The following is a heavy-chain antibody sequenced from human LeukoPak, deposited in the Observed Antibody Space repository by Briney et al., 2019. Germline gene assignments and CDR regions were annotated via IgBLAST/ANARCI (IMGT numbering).Heavy chain of an antibody. Sequence: SETLSLTCTVSGGSISSSSYYRGWIRQPPGKGLEWIGSIYYSGSTYYNPSLKSRVTISVDTSKNQFSLKLSSVTAADTAVYYCARHEGYYDYWGQGTLVTVSS. CDR3: ARHEGYYDY. CDR1: GGSISSSSYY. CDR2: IYYSGST. J-gene: IGHJ4*02. V-gene: IGHV4-39*01.